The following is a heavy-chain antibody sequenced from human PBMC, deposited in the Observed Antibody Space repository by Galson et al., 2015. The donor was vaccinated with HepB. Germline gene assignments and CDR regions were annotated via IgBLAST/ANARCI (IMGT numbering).Heavy chain of an antibody. CDR1: GGSISSKTYY. V-gene: IGHV4-39*01. CDR2: IYYSGIT. Sequence: SETLSLTCTVSGGSISSKTYYWAWIRQSPGKGLEWIATIYYSGITYYNPSLRSRVTISVDTSKNQFSLKVRSVTAADTSLYYCANQIRGVHYVWGQGTLVTVSS. CDR3: ANQIRGVHYV. J-gene: IGHJ4*02. D-gene: IGHD3-10*01.